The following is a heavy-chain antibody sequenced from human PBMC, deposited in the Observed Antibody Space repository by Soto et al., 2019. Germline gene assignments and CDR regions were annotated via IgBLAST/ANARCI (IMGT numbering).Heavy chain of an antibody. CDR1: GFTFSSYA. V-gene: IGHV3-30-3*01. CDR2: ISYDGSNK. D-gene: IGHD2-8*01. J-gene: IGHJ4*02. CDR3: ATQLLYCTNGVCYDLQYNSLFDY. Sequence: GGSLRLSCAASGFTFSSYAMHWVRQAPGKGLEWVAVISYDGSNKYYADSVEGRFTISRDNSKNTLYLQMNSLRAEDTAVYYCATQLLYCTNGVCYDLQYNSLFDYWGQGTLVTVSS.